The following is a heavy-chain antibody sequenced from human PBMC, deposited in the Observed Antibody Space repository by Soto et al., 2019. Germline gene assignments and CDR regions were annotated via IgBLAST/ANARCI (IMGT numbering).Heavy chain of an antibody. D-gene: IGHD6-19*01. Sequence: EVQLVESGGGLVQPGRSLRLSCAASGFTFDDYAMHWVRHAPGKGLEWVSGISWNSGSIGYADSVQGRFTISRDNAKNSLDLQMNSLRAEDTALYYCAKGKVAVASVEFDYWGQGTLVTVSS. V-gene: IGHV3-9*01. J-gene: IGHJ4*02. CDR1: GFTFDDYA. CDR3: AKGKVAVASVEFDY. CDR2: ISWNSGSI.